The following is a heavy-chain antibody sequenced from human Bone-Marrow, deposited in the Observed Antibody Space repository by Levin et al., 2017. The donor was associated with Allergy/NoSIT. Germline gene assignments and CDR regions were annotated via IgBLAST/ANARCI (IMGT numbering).Heavy chain of an antibody. J-gene: IGHJ6*02. D-gene: IGHD2-2*01. CDR3: ARDSTFRYGMDV. Sequence: GASVKVSCKASGYTFTGYYMHWVRQAPGQGLEWMGWINGNSGGTNYAQKFQDRVTMTRDTSIRTVYMELSSLRSDDTAVYYCARDSTFRYGMDVWGQGTTVTVSS. CDR1: GYTFTGYY. CDR2: INGNSGGT. V-gene: IGHV1-2*02.